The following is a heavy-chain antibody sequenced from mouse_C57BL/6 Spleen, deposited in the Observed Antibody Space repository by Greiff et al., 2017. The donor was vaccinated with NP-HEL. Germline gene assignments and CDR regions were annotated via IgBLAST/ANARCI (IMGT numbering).Heavy chain of an antibody. CDR2: IRNKANGYST. V-gene: IGHV7-3*01. J-gene: IGHJ2*01. CDR1: GFTFTDYY. CDR3: ARYKPYGSSFDD. D-gene: IGHD1-1*01. Sequence: EVMLVESGGGLVQPGGSLSLSCAASGFTFTDYYMSWVRQPPGKALEWLGFIRNKANGYSTEYSASVKGRFTISRDNSQSILYLQMNALIAEDSATYYCARYKPYGSSFDDWGQGTTLTVAS.